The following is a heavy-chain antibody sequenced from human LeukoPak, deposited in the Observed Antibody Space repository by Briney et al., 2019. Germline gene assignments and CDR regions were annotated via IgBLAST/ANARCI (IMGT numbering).Heavy chain of an antibody. J-gene: IGHJ4*02. CDR3: AREYYYDSSGYRY. V-gene: IGHV4-39*02. Sequence: SETLSLTCTVSGGSISSSSYYWGWIRQPPGKGLEWIGSIYYSGSTYYNPSLKSRVTISVDTSKNQFSLKLSSVTAADTAVYYCAREYYYDSSGYRYWGQGTLVTVPS. CDR2: IYYSGST. CDR1: GGSISSSSYY. D-gene: IGHD3-22*01.